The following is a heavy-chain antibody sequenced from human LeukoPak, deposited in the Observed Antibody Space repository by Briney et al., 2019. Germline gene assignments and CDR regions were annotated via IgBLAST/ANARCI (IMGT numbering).Heavy chain of an antibody. Sequence: GGSLRLSCAASGFTFSTYSMNWVCQAPGKGLEWVSYISSSSGTIYYADSVKGRFTISRDNAKDSLYLQMNSLRAEDTAVYYCARDKGVSGYSIDYWGQGTLVTVSS. D-gene: IGHD3-22*01. J-gene: IGHJ4*02. CDR2: ISSSSGTI. CDR3: ARDKGVSGYSIDY. V-gene: IGHV3-48*01. CDR1: GFTFSTYS.